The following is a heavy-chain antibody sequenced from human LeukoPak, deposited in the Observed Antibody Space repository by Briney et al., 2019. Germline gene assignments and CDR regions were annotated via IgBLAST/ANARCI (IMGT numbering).Heavy chain of an antibody. J-gene: IGHJ5*02. Sequence: SETLSLTCSVSGDSISTSSYYWGWIRQPPGKGLEWIVNIYFSGSTYYNPSLKSRVTISVDTSKNQFSLKLTSVTASDTAVYYCTGSYYLAYNWFDPWGQGTLVTVSS. V-gene: IGHV4-39*01. D-gene: IGHD1-26*01. CDR3: TGSYYLAYNWFDP. CDR1: GDSISTSSYY. CDR2: IYFSGST.